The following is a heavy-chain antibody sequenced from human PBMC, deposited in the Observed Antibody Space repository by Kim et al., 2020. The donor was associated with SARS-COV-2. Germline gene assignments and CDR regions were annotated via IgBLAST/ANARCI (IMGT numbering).Heavy chain of an antibody. D-gene: IGHD4-17*01. CDR2: ISWDGGST. Sequence: GGSLRLSCAASGFTFDDYTMHWVRQAPGKGLEWVSLISWDGGSTYYADSVKGRFTISRDNSKNSLYLQMNSLRTEDTALYYCAKDFDYGDKPGAFDIWGQGTMVTVSS. J-gene: IGHJ3*02. CDR1: GFTFDDYT. V-gene: IGHV3-43*01. CDR3: AKDFDYGDKPGAFDI.